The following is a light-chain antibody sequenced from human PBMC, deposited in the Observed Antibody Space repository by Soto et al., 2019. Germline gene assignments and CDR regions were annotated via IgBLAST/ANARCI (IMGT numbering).Light chain of an antibody. Sequence: DMHMTQSPSSLSASVGDRVSLTCRASQTISTFLNWYQHKPGKAPKLLIFDASNLHSGVPSRFSASGSGTDFTLTISSLQPEDFATYSCQQSFSTPWTFGQGTKVDIK. CDR1: QTISTF. V-gene: IGKV1-39*01. J-gene: IGKJ1*01. CDR3: QQSFSTPWT. CDR2: DAS.